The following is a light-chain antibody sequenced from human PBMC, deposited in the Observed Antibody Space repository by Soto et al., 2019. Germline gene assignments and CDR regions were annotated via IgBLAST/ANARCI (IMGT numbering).Light chain of an antibody. CDR1: FGIRSD. CDR2: AAS. CDR3: LQDFNYPWT. Sequence: MRMSQSPSSLSASLGDGVTITSRASFGIRSDLGWYQQKPGKVPRLLIFAASNLHTGVPSRFNGSGSGTDFTLTISSLQPEDFATYFCLQDFNYPWTFGRGTKVDIK. V-gene: IGKV1-6*01. J-gene: IGKJ1*01.